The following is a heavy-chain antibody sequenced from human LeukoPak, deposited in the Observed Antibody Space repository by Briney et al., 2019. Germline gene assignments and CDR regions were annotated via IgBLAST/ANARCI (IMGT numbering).Heavy chain of an antibody. CDR1: GYTFTDYY. V-gene: IGHV1-69-2*01. CDR2: VDPEDGET. J-gene: IGHJ3*02. CDR3: ATESRVLGAFDI. Sequence: ASVKVSCKVSGYTFTDYYMHWVQQAPGKGLEWMGLVDPEDGETRYAEKFQGRVTITADTSTDTAYMELSSLRSEDTAVYYCATESRVLGAFDIWGQGTMVTVSS.